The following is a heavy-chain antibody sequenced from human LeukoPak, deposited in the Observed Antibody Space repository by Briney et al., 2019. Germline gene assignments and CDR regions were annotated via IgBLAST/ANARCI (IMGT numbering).Heavy chain of an antibody. V-gene: IGHV3-30-3*01. CDR2: ISYDGSNK. D-gene: IGHD1-26*01. J-gene: IGHJ6*03. CDR1: GFIFSSYP. CDR3: ARAGIVGATYYYYYYYMDV. Sequence: GGSLRLSCAASGFIFSSYPIHWVRQAPGKGLEWVAGISYDGSNKYYADSVKGRFTISRDNSKNTLYLQMNSLRAEDTAVYYCARAGIVGATYYYYYYYMDVWGKGTTVTVSS.